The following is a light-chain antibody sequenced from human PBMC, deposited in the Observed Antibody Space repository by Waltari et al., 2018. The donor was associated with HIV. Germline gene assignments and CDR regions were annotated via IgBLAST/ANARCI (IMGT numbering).Light chain of an antibody. Sequence: IQMTQSPSTLSASVGDRVTITCRASQSISSWLAWYQQKPGKAPNPLIYKASSLESGVPSRFSGSGSWTEFTLTISSLQPDDFATYYCQQYNSYPRYTFGQGTKLEIK. CDR2: KAS. CDR1: QSISSW. J-gene: IGKJ2*01. CDR3: QQYNSYPRYT. V-gene: IGKV1-5*03.